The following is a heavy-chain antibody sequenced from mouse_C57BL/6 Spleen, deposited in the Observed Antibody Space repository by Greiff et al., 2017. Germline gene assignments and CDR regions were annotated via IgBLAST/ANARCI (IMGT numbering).Heavy chain of an antibody. J-gene: IGHJ4*01. CDR3: ARTMVTTGYAMDY. CDR2: IWSGGST. V-gene: IGHV2-2*01. D-gene: IGHD2-1*01. Sequence: VQLQQSGPGLVQPSPSLSITCTASGFSLTSYGVHWVRQSPGKGLEWLGVIWSGGSTDYNAAFISRLSISKDNTKRQVFFKMNSLQADDTAIYYCARTMVTTGYAMDYWGQGTSVTVSS. CDR1: GFSLTSYG.